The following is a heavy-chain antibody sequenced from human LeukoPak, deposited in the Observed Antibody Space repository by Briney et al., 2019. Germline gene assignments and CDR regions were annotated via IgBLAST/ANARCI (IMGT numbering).Heavy chain of an antibody. CDR1: GFTFSTYD. CDR3: AKDAWFDY. J-gene: IGHJ5*01. CDR2: IGSSSSYI. Sequence: PGGSLRLSCAASGFTFSTYDMTWVRQAPGKGLEWVSSIGSSSSYIYYTDSVKGRFTISRDNAKNSLYLQMSSLRAEDTAVYYCAKDAWFDYWGQGTLVTVSS. V-gene: IGHV3-21*01.